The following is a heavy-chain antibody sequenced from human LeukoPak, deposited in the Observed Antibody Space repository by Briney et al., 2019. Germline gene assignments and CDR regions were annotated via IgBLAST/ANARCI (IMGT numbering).Heavy chain of an antibody. J-gene: IGHJ4*02. Sequence: GSLRLSCAASGFTFSSYEMNWVRQAPGKGLEWISYISSSGSTIYYADSVKGRFTISRDNAKNSLYLQMNSLRAEDTAVYYCARDSPGELGYCSGGSCYFLDYWGQGTLVTVSS. V-gene: IGHV3-48*03. D-gene: IGHD2-15*01. CDR3: ARDSPGELGYCSGGSCYFLDY. CDR1: GFTFSSYE. CDR2: ISSSGSTI.